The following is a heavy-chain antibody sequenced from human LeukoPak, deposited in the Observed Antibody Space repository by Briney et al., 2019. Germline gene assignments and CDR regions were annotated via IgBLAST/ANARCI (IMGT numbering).Heavy chain of an antibody. CDR2: ISGGGGGT. CDR3: AKDHGYGPTYYFDS. D-gene: IGHD5-18*01. V-gene: IGHV3-23*01. Sequence: GGSLRLSCAASGFTFSSYAMSWVRQAPGKGLEWVSHISGGGGGTYYADSVKGRFTISRDNSKNTLYLQMNTLRAEDTALYYCAKDHGYGPTYYFDSWGQGTLVTVSS. J-gene: IGHJ4*02. CDR1: GFTFSSYA.